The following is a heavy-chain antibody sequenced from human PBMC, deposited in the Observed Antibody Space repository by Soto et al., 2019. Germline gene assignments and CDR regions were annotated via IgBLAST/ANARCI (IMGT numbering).Heavy chain of an antibody. Sequence: GGSLRLSCAASGFTFSSYGMHWVRQAPGKGLEWVAVISYDGSNKYYADSVKGRFTISRDNSKNTLYLQMNSLRAEDTAVYYCAKDPGSSWYDQRYYYGMDVWGQGTTVTVSS. CDR2: ISYDGSNK. CDR1: GFTFSSYG. J-gene: IGHJ6*02. D-gene: IGHD6-13*01. CDR3: AKDPGSSWYDQRYYYGMDV. V-gene: IGHV3-30*18.